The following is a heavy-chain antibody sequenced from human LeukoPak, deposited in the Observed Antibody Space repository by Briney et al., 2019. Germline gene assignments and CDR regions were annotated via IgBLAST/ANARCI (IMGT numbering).Heavy chain of an antibody. CDR1: GGSIRSYS. V-gene: IGHV4-4*07. Sequence: SETLSLTCSVSGGSIRSYSWSWIRQPAGKGLEWIGRIHSSGTTYYNPSLKSRVTMSVESSKNQLSLKLTSVTAADTAVYYCAHIPCKSDVMDVWGQGTTVTVSS. D-gene: IGHD2-21*01. CDR2: IHSSGTT. J-gene: IGHJ6*02. CDR3: AHIPCKSDVMDV.